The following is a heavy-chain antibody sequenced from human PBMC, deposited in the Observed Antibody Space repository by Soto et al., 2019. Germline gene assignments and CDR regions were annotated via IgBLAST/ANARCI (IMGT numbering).Heavy chain of an antibody. CDR1: GFPFMTYW. J-gene: IGHJ4*02. CDR2: MKEEATEK. Sequence: GPLRLSCEASGFPFMTYWMSWVRQAPGKGLEWVAHMKEEATEKYLDSVKGRFIISRDNAKNSLYLQMNSLRGDDTAVYYCAGGGVYDSGRYHYWGQGTLVTVSS. CDR3: AGGGVYDSGRYHY. V-gene: IGHV3-7*01. D-gene: IGHD6-25*01.